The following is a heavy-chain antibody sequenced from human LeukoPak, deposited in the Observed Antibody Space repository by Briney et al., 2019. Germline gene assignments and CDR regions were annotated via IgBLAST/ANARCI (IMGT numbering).Heavy chain of an antibody. CDR3: ATEGEEWTNFDY. CDR1: GFTLSSTG. CDR2: ISPDGTKT. J-gene: IGHJ4*02. V-gene: IGHV3-30*04. D-gene: IGHD3-3*01. Sequence: PGRSLRLSCVASGFTLSSTGLHWVRQAPGKGLEWVAMISPDGTKTFYTDSIKGRLTISRDNSNNTLYLQMNSLRVEDTALYYCATEGEEWTNFDYWGQGTLVIVSS.